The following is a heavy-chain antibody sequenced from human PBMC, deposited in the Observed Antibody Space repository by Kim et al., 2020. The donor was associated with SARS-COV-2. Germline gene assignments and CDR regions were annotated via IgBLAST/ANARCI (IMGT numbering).Heavy chain of an antibody. Sequence: GGSLRLSCAASGFTFSSYGMHWVRQAPGKGLEWVAVIWYDGSNKYYADSVKGRFTISRDNSKNTLYLQMNSLRAEDTAVYYCARDQLYYDFWSGHNTPSRWFDPWGQGTLVTVSS. D-gene: IGHD3-3*01. J-gene: IGHJ5*02. CDR3: ARDQLYYDFWSGHNTPSRWFDP. CDR1: GFTFSSYG. V-gene: IGHV3-33*01. CDR2: IWYDGSNK.